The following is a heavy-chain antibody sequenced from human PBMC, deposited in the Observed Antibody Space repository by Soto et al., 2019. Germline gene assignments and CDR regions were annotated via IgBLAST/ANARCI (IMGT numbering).Heavy chain of an antibody. CDR2: ICYSGST. D-gene: IGHD6-19*01. J-gene: IGHJ4*02. CDR1: GGSISSYY. V-gene: IGHV4-59*01. Sequence: QVQLQESGPGLVKPSETLSLTCTVSGGSISSYYWSWIWQPPGKGLEWIGYICYSGSTSYNPSLKSRVTISVDTSKDQFSLTVSTVTAADTAVYYCARGKGYSSLYYFDYWGQGTLVTVSS. CDR3: ARGKGYSSLYYFDY.